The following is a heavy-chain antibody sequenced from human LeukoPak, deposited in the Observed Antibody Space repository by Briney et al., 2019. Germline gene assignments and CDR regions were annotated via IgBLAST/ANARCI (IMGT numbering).Heavy chain of an antibody. CDR3: ARAAFYDDASGSYLFPHAFDI. Sequence: ASVEVSCKASGYSRYTFTDYYMHWVRQAPGQGLEWMGRINPDTGGTNYIQKFQGRVTMTRDKSISTVYMELSRLRSDDTAVYYCARAAFYDDASGSYLFPHAFDIWGQGTMLTVSS. CDR2: INPDTGGT. V-gene: IGHV1-2*06. J-gene: IGHJ3*02. D-gene: IGHD3-16*01. CDR1: GYSRYTFTDYY.